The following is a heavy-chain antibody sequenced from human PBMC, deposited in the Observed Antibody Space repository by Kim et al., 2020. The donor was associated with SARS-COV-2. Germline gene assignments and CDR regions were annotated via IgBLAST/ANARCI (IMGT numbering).Heavy chain of an antibody. CDR3: AKDKGPAWGYYDSSGYYVRPADWAQIDY. CDR1: GFTFSSYA. CDR2: ISGSGGST. J-gene: IGHJ4*02. Sequence: GGSLRLSCAASGFTFSSYAMSWVRQAPGKGLEWVSAISGSGGSTYYADSVKGRFTISRDNSKNTLYLQMNSLRAEDTAVYYCAKDKGPAWGYYDSSGYYVRPADWAQIDYWGQGTLVTVSS. V-gene: IGHV3-23*01. D-gene: IGHD3-22*01.